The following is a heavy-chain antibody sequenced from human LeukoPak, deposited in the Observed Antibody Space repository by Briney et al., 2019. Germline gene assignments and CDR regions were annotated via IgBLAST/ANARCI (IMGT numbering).Heavy chain of an antibody. J-gene: IGHJ4*02. CDR1: GGSISSYY. CDR2: IYYSGST. V-gene: IGHV4-59*01. Sequence: SETLSLTCTVSGGSISSYYWSWIRQPPGKGLEWIGSIYYSGSTNYIPSLKSRVTISVDTSKNQFSLKLSSVTAADTAVYYCARSGNIRYSNYVSYFDYWGQGTLVTVSS. CDR3: ARSGNIRYSNYVSYFDY. D-gene: IGHD4-11*01.